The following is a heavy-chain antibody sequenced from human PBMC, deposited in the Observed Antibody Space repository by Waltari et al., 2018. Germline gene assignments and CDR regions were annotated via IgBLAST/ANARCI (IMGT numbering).Heavy chain of an antibody. Sequence: QVQLVQSGAEVKKPGASVKVSCKASGYTFTGYYMHWVRQAPGKGLEWMGWINPNRGGTKYEQKFQGRGTMTRDTSISTAYMELSRRRSDDTAVYYCAKDGNIVVVPAAIPDYWGQGTLVTVSS. CDR2: INPNRGGT. V-gene: IGHV1-2*02. J-gene: IGHJ4*02. CDR3: AKDGNIVVVPAAIPDY. D-gene: IGHD2-2*02. CDR1: GYTFTGYY.